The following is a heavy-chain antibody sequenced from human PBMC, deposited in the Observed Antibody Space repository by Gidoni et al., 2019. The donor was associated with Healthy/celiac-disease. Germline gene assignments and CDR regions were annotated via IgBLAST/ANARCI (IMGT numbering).Heavy chain of an antibody. J-gene: IGHJ4*02. Sequence: EVQLVESGGGLVQPGRSLRLSCTASGFTFDDYAMHWVRQAPGKGLEWVSGISWNSGSIGYADSVKGRFTISRDNAKNSRYLQMNSLRAEDTALYYCAKAVDTAMVTLFDYWGQGTLVTVSS. V-gene: IGHV3-9*01. CDR3: AKAVDTAMVTLFDY. D-gene: IGHD5-18*01. CDR2: ISWNSGSI. CDR1: GFTFDDYA.